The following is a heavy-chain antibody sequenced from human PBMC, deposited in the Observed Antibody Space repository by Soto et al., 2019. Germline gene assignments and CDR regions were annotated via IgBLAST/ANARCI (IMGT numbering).Heavy chain of an antibody. V-gene: IGHV4-31*03. CDR3: ATNGDYYDSSGPKYFPH. Sequence: SETLSLPCPVSGCSISTGGYYWSWIRQHPGKGLECIGYIYYSGTTYYNPSLKSRVTISVDTSKNQFSLKLSSVTAADTAVYYCATNGDYYDSSGPKYFPHWGQGTLVTVSS. CDR2: IYYSGTT. CDR1: GCSISTGGYY. D-gene: IGHD3-22*01. J-gene: IGHJ1*01.